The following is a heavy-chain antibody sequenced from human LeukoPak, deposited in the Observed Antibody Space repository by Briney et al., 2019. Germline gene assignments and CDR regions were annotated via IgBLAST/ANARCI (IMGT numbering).Heavy chain of an antibody. CDR3: ARLYCSGGSCRYYYYYMDV. CDR1: GGPFSGYY. V-gene: IGHV4-34*01. D-gene: IGHD2-15*01. J-gene: IGHJ6*03. CDR2: INHSRST. Sequence: SETLSLTCAVYGGPFSGYYWSWIRQPPGKGLEWIGDINHSRSTNYNPSLKSRVTISVDTSKNQFSLKLSSVTAADTAVYYCARLYCSGGSCRYYYYYMDVWGKGTTVTISS.